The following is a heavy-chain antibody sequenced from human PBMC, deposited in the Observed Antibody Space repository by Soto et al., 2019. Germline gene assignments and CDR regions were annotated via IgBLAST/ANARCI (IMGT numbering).Heavy chain of an antibody. V-gene: IGHV4-38-2*01. J-gene: IGHJ4*02. CDR2: ICHTGTT. Sequence: PWESLSLPCAVSGFSISNGYHWGWIRQPPGMRREWVASICHTGTTYYNPSLTRRVTISVDTSKNQYSLKLTSVTAADSAVYYCARPDTVGYYPFCGQGTLVTVSS. CDR3: ARPDTVGYYPF. D-gene: IGHD3-3*01. CDR1: GFSISNGYH.